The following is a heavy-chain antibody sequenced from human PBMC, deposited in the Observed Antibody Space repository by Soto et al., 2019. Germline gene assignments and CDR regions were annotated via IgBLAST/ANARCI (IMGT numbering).Heavy chain of an antibody. CDR2: INSGRSTI. Sequence: PGGSLRLSCAASGFTISSYTMNWVRQAPGKGLEWVSYINSGRSTIYYADSVKGRFTISRDNSKNTLYLQMNSLRVEDTALYYCVKDRAIDHWGQGTLVTVSS. V-gene: IGHV3-48*01. CDR3: VKDRAIDH. CDR1: GFTISSYT. J-gene: IGHJ4*02. D-gene: IGHD5-12*01.